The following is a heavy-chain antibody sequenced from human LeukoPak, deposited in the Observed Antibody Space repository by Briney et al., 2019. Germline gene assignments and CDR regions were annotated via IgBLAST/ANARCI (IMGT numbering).Heavy chain of an antibody. D-gene: IGHD2-2*01. CDR1: GYTFTGYY. V-gene: IGHV1-2*02. CDR3: ASGYCSSTSCGIDY. CDR2: INPNSGGT. Sequence: GASVKGSCKASGYTFTGYYMHWVRQAPGQGLEWMGWINPNSGGTNYAQKFQGRVTMTRDTSISTAYMELSRLRSDDTAVYYCASGYCSSTSCGIDYWGQGTLVTVSS. J-gene: IGHJ4*02.